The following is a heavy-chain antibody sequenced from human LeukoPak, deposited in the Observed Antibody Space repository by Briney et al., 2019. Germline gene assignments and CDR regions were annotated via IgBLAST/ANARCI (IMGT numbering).Heavy chain of an antibody. J-gene: IGHJ4*02. CDR1: GFTFSTYA. CDR3: AKDIFTMVRGVVDY. CDR2: ISWNSGSI. Sequence: GGSLRLSCVASGFTFSTYAMTWVRQAPGKGLEWVSGISWNSGSIGYADSVKGRFTISRDNAKNSLYLQMNSLRAEDTALYYCAKDIFTMVRGVVDYWGQGTLVTVSS. D-gene: IGHD3-10*01. V-gene: IGHV3-9*01.